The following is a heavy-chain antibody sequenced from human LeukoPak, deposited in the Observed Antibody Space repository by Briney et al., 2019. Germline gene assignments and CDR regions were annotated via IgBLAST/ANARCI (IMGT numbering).Heavy chain of an antibody. Sequence: SGGSLRLSCSASGFTFSSCGMNWVRQAPGKGLEYISGISTSGGSTYYADSVKGRVTISRDNSKNTLYLQMSSLRGEDTAVYYCVKENSLRRNRGYDRFDYWGQGTLVTVTS. J-gene: IGHJ4*02. CDR2: ISTSGGST. CDR1: GFTFSSCG. CDR3: VKENSLRRNRGYDRFDY. V-gene: IGHV3-64D*06. D-gene: IGHD5-12*01.